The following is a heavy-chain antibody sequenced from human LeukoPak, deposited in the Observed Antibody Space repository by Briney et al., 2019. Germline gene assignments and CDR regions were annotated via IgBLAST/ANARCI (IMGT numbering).Heavy chain of an antibody. V-gene: IGHV3-9*01. CDR3: AKSGSYSMPYYFDY. J-gene: IGHJ4*02. CDR1: AFTFDNYA. D-gene: IGHD1-26*01. CDR2: ITWNSGSM. Sequence: GGSLRLSCAASAFTFDNYAMHWVRQAPGKGLERVSGITWNSGSMDYADSVKGRFTISRDNVKNSLYLQMNSLRAEDTALYYCAKSGSYSMPYYFDYWGQGTLVTVSS.